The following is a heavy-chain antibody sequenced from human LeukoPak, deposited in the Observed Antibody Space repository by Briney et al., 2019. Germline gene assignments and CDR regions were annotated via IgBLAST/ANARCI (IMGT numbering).Heavy chain of an antibody. D-gene: IGHD4-17*01. CDR1: GYSFATYW. Sequence: GESLKISCKGSGYSFATYWIGWVRQMPGKGLECMGIIYAGDSDARYSPSFQGQVTISADKSISTAYLQWSSLKASDTAMYYCARHGQYGDYDYWGQGTLVTVSS. J-gene: IGHJ4*02. V-gene: IGHV5-51*01. CDR3: ARHGQYGDYDY. CDR2: IYAGDSDA.